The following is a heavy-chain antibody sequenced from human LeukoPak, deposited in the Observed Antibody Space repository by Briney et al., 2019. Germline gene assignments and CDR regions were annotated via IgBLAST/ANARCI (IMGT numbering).Heavy chain of an antibody. Sequence: SQTLSLTCAISGDSVSSNSAAWNWIRQSPSRGLERLGRTYYRSKWYNDYAASVKSRITINPDTSKNQFYLQLNSVSPEDTAVYYCARDPGIAEARPFHYWGQGTLVTVSS. CDR2: TYYRSKWYN. V-gene: IGHV6-1*01. D-gene: IGHD6-13*01. J-gene: IGHJ4*02. CDR1: GDSVSSNSAA. CDR3: ARDPGIAEARPFHY.